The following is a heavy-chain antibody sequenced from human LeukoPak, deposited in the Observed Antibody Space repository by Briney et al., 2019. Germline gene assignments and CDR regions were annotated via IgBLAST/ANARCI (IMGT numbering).Heavy chain of an antibody. V-gene: IGHV1-46*01. Sequence: ASVKVSCKASGGTFSSYAISWVRQAPGQGLEWMGIINPSGGSTSYAQKFQGRVTMTRDMSTSTVYMELSSLRSEDTAVYYCAREIVGATTFGYWGQGTLVTVSS. CDR2: INPSGGST. D-gene: IGHD1-26*01. CDR1: GGTFSSYA. CDR3: AREIVGATTFGY. J-gene: IGHJ4*02.